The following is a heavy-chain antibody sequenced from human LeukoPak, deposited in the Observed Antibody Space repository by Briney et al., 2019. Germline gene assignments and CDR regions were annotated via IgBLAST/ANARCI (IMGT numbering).Heavy chain of an antibody. V-gene: IGHV1-8*03. CDR2: MNPNSGNT. CDR3: ARGIRARPGSADYNWFDP. D-gene: IGHD3-10*01. Sequence: ASVKVSCKASGYTFTSYDINWVRQATGQGLEWMGWMNPNSGNTGYAQKFQGRVTITRNTSISTAYMELSSLRSEDTAVYYCARGIRARPGSADYNWFDPWGQGTLVTVSS. CDR1: GYTFTSYD. J-gene: IGHJ5*02.